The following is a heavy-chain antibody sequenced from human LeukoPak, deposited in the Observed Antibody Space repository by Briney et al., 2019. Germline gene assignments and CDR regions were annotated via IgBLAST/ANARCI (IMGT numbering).Heavy chain of an antibody. CDR3: ARLSIAAAGTEWFDP. CDR2: IKQDGSEK. Sequence: GGSLRLSCAASGFTFSSYWMSWVRQAPGKGLDWVANIKQDGSEKYYVDSVKGRFTNSRDNAKNSLYLQMNSLRAEDTAVYYCARLSIAAAGTEWFDPRGQGTLVTVSS. CDR1: GFTFSSYW. D-gene: IGHD6-13*01. J-gene: IGHJ5*02. V-gene: IGHV3-7*01.